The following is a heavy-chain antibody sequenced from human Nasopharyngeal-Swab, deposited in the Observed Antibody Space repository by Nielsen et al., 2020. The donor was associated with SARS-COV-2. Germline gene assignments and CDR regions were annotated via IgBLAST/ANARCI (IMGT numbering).Heavy chain of an antibody. D-gene: IGHD3-9*01. CDR1: GGTFSSYA. CDR3: ARSSAYYDILTGYYPLFDY. Sequence: SVKVSCKASGGTFSSYAISWVRQAPGQGLGWMGGIIPIFGTANYAQKFQGRVTITADESTSTAYMELSSLRSEDTAVYYCARSSAYYDILTGYYPLFDYWGQGTLVTVSS. V-gene: IGHV1-69*13. J-gene: IGHJ4*02. CDR2: IIPIFGTA.